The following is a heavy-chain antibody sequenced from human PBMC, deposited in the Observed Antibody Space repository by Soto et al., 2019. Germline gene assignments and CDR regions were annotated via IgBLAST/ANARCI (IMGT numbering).Heavy chain of an antibody. CDR2: MSTTNAI. D-gene: IGHD1-26*01. CDR3: VRDSAWAFDF. J-gene: IGHJ4*02. V-gene: IGHV3-48*02. Sequence: GGSLRLSCAASGFTFTTYNMNWVRQAPGKGLEWVSYMSTTNAIYYADSVRGRFTISRDNAKNLLDLQMNSLREEDTAVYYCVRDSAWAFDFWGQGTLVTVSS. CDR1: GFTFTTYN.